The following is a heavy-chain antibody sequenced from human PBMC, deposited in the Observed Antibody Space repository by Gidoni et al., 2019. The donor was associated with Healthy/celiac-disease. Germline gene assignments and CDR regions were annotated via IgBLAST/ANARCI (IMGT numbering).Heavy chain of an antibody. CDR2: LSSISSSI. D-gene: IGHD1-26*01. J-gene: IGHJ3*02. CDR1: GLTSSSYS. Sequence: EVQLVGPAGGLVKPGWGLGLTCPASGLTSSSYSMNCVRQAPGKGLEWVSSLSSISSSICYAYSVKGRCTIYRDNAKNSLFQQMNRLRAEVTAVYYCAGEGGRATSYAFDIWGQGTMVTVSS. V-gene: IGHV3-21*01. CDR3: AGEGGRATSYAFDI.